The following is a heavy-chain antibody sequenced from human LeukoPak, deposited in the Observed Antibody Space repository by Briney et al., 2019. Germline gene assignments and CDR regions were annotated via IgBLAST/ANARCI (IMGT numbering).Heavy chain of an antibody. CDR3: ARHEVGYCSGGTCPYYFDY. CDR1: GGSISSYY. J-gene: IGHJ4*02. Sequence: PSETLSLTCTVSGGSISSYYWSWIRQPPGKGLEWLGYIYYSGSTNYNPSLKSRVTISVDTSKNQFFLKLSSVTVADTAMYYCARHEVGYCSGGTCPYYFDYWGQGTLVTVSS. CDR2: IYYSGST. V-gene: IGHV4-59*08. D-gene: IGHD2-15*01.